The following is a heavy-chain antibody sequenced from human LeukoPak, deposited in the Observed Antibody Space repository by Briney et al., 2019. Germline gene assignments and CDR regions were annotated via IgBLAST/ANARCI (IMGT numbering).Heavy chain of an antibody. Sequence: GRSLRLSCAASGFTFSSYGMHWVRQAPGKGLEWVAVISYDGSNKYYADSVKGRFTISRDNSKNTLYLQMNSLRAEDTAVYYCAKDGVPYSGSYLGDNWGQGTLVTVSS. J-gene: IGHJ4*02. V-gene: IGHV3-30*18. CDR3: AKDGVPYSGSYLGDN. CDR2: ISYDGSNK. CDR1: GFTFSSYG. D-gene: IGHD1-26*01.